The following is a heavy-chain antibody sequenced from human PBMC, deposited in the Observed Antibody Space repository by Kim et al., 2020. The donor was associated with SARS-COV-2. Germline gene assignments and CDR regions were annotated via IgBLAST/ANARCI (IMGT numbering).Heavy chain of an antibody. D-gene: IGHD1-26*01. Sequence: SETLSLTCTVSGDSLTRSVYFWGWIRQPPGKGLEWIGSLYYSGKTHYNPSLKSRVTMTMDTSNNQFPLQMTSVTAADTAVYYCARLMAPWDWGQGTLVTVSS. J-gene: IGHJ4*02. V-gene: IGHV4-39*01. CDR1: GDSLTRSVYF. CDR2: LYYSGKT. CDR3: ARLMAPWD.